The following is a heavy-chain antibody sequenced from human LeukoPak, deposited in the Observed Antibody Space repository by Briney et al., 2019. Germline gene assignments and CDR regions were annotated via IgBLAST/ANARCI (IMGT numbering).Heavy chain of an antibody. Sequence: PGGSLRLPCAASGFTVSSNYMSWVRQAPGKGLEWVSVIYSGGSTYYADSVKGRFTISRDNSKNTLYLQMNSLRAEDTAVYYCARGGLGDYGDYLYYFDYWGQGTLVTVSS. J-gene: IGHJ4*02. CDR3: ARGGLGDYGDYLYYFDY. D-gene: IGHD4-17*01. CDR1: GFTVSSNY. V-gene: IGHV3-53*01. CDR2: IYSGGST.